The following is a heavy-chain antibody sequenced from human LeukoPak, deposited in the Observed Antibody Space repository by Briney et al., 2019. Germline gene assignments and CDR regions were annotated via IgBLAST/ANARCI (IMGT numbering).Heavy chain of an antibody. CDR2: INPNSGGT. V-gene: IGHV1-2*02. D-gene: IGHD2-2*01. CDR3: AREGTWCSSTSCAPIDY. CDR1: GYTFTGYY. J-gene: IGHJ4*02. Sequence: ASVKVSCKASGYTFTGYYMHWVRQAPGQGLEWMGWINPNSGGTNYAKKFQGRVTMTRDTSISTAYMELSRLRSDDTAVYYCAREGTWCSSTSCAPIDYWGQGTLVTVSS.